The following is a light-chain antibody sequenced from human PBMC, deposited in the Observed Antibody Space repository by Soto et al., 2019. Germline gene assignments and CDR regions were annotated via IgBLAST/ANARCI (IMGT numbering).Light chain of an antibody. CDR1: SSNIESNT. CDR2: NNN. J-gene: IGLJ3*02. Sequence: QSVLTQPPSASGTPGQRVTISCSGSSSNIESNTVNWYQHLPGTAPKLLVYNNNQRPSGVPDRFSGSKSDTSASLAISGLQFEDEAVYYCAAWDDSLSGPVFGGGTKLTVL. CDR3: AAWDDSLSGPV. V-gene: IGLV1-44*01.